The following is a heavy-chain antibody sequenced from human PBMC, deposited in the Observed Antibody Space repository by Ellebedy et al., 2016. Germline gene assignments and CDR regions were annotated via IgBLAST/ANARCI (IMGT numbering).Heavy chain of an antibody. D-gene: IGHD3-16*02. J-gene: IGHJ4*02. V-gene: IGHV3-23*01. Sequence: GGSLRLSCAASGFTFSNYGMHWVRQAPGKGLEWVSTISGSAISTYYTDSVKGRFTISSDESKNTVFLQMNSLRAEDTATYYCARDLGGFLGFDSWGQGTVVTVSS. CDR1: GFTFSNYG. CDR2: ISGSAIST. CDR3: ARDLGGFLGFDS.